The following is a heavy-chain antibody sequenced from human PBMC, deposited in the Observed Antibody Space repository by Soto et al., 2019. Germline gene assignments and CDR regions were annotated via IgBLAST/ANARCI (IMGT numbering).Heavy chain of an antibody. J-gene: IGHJ4*02. CDR1: GGSISSSSYY. V-gene: IGHV4-39*01. D-gene: IGHD2-21*01. CDR3: ARNSPPLTPTSNYFDY. Sequence: QLQLQESGPGLVKPSETLSLTCTVSGGSISSSSYYWGWIRQPPGKGLEWIGSIYYSGSTYYNPSLKSRVTISVDTSKNQFSLKLSSVTAADTAVYYCARNSPPLTPTSNYFDYWGQGTLVTVSS. CDR2: IYYSGST.